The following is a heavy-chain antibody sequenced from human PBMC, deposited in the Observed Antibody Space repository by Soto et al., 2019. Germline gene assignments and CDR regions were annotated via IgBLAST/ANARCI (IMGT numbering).Heavy chain of an antibody. CDR2: ISGSGSGT. V-gene: IGHV3-23*01. Sequence: HPGGSRRLACAGCGFNFRTYAMTWVRQAPGKGVEWVSAISGSGSGTNYADSVKGRLTVSRDNSKNILYLQINSLRAEDTAVYYSATERPTTTCFDSWGPGNMVTVSS. J-gene: IGHJ4*02. CDR3: ATERPTTTCFDS. D-gene: IGHD1-1*01. CDR1: GFNFRTYA.